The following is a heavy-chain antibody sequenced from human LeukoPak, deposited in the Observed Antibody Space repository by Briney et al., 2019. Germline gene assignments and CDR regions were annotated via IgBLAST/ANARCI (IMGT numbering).Heavy chain of an antibody. CDR3: ARDRTQGYGGNSDY. CDR2: ITSSSSTI. CDR1: GFTFSSYS. V-gene: IGHV3-48*01. J-gene: IGHJ4*02. Sequence: GGALRLSCAASGFTFSSYSMNWVRQAPGKGLEWVSYITSSSSTIYYAESVKGRFTISRDNAKNSLYLQMNSLRAEDTAVYYCARDRTQGYGGNSDYWGQGTLVTVSS. D-gene: IGHD4-23*01.